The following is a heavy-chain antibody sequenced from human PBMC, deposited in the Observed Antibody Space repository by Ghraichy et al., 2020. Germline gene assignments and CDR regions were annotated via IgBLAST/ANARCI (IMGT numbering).Heavy chain of an antibody. D-gene: IGHD4-17*01. Sequence: GGSLRLSCAGSGFTFSHYAMSWVRHAPGKGLEWGSTLSGSAGSTYYADSVKGRFSISRENSKNTLYLQASTLTAEDTAVYFCAKADYGDPWGLDVWGQGTAVTV. CDR1: GFTFSHYA. J-gene: IGHJ6*02. V-gene: IGHV3-23*01. CDR2: LSGSAGST. CDR3: AKADYGDPWGLDV.